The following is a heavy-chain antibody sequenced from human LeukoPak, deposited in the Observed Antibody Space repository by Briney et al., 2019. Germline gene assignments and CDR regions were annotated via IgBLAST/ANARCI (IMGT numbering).Heavy chain of an antibody. J-gene: IGHJ4*02. Sequence: GGSLRLSCSASGFTFSRYAMHWVRQAPGKGLEYVSAISSNGGSTYYADSVKGRFTISRDNSKNTLYLQMNSLRAEDTAVYYCARSRIVGATTFDYWGQGTLVTVSS. V-gene: IGHV3-64*04. CDR3: ARSRIVGATTFDY. D-gene: IGHD1-26*01. CDR1: GFTFSRYA. CDR2: ISSNGGST.